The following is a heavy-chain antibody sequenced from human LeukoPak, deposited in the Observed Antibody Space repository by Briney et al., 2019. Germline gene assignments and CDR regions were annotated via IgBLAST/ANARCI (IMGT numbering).Heavy chain of an antibody. D-gene: IGHD2-15*01. CDR3: AREWCSGGSCYFDY. CDR2: IIPIFGTA. CDR1: GGTFSSYA. J-gene: IGHJ4*02. V-gene: IGHV1-69*05. Sequence: SVKVSCKASGGTFSSYAISWVRQAPGQGLEWMGGIIPIFGTANYAQKFQGRVTITTDGSTSTAYMELSSLRSEDTAVYYCAREWCSGGSCYFDYWGQGTLVTVSS.